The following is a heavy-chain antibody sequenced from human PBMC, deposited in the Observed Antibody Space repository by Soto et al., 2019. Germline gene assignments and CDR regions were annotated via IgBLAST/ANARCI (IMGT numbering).Heavy chain of an antibody. Sequence: GGSLRLSCAASGFTFSSYAMSWVRQAPGKGLEWVSAISGSGGSTYYADSVKGRFTISRDNSKNTLYLQMNSLRAEDTAVYYCEKDLSMYSSGWSGIGWFDPWGQGTLVTVSS. CDR2: ISGSGGST. J-gene: IGHJ5*02. CDR1: GFTFSSYA. V-gene: IGHV3-23*01. CDR3: EKDLSMYSSGWSGIGWFDP. D-gene: IGHD6-19*01.